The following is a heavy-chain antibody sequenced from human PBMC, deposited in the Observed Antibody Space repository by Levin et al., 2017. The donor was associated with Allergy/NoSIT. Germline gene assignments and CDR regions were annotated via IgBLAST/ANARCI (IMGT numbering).Heavy chain of an antibody. CDR2: IYSSGST. J-gene: IGHJ3*02. D-gene: IGHD6-13*01. CDR3: ARESSSWYRAFDI. CDR1: GGSISSYY. Sequence: RASETLSLTCTVSGGSISSYYWSWIRQPPGKGLEWIGYIYSSGSTDYNPSLKSRVTISVDTSKNQFSLKLSSVTAADTAVYYCARESSSWYRAFDIWGQGTLVTVSS. V-gene: IGHV4-59*01.